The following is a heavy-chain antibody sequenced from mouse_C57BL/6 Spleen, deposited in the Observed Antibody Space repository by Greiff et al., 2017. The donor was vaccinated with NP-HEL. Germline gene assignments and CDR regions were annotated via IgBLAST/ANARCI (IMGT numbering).Heavy chain of an antibody. V-gene: IGHV1-82*01. D-gene: IGHD3-2*02. Sequence: VHLVESGPELVKPGASVKISCKASGYAFSSSWMNWVKQRPGKGLEWIGRIYPGDGDTNYNGKFKGKATLTADKSSSTAYMQLSSLTSEDSAVYFCAAQATTWFAYWGQGTLVTVSA. CDR3: AAQATTWFAY. J-gene: IGHJ3*01. CDR1: GYAFSSSW. CDR2: IYPGDGDT.